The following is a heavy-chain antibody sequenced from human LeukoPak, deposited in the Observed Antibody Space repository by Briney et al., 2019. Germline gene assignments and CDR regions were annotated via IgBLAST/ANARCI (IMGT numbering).Heavy chain of an antibody. D-gene: IGHD6-19*01. Sequence: GRSLRLSCAASGFTFSSYGMHWVRQAPGKGLGWVAAIWYDGSNKCYADSVKGRFTISRYNSKNTLYLQMNSLRGEDTAVYYCARDMLAVAGTRYYYYGMDVWGQGTTVTVSS. V-gene: IGHV3-33*01. CDR3: ARDMLAVAGTRYYYYGMDV. CDR1: GFTFSSYG. CDR2: IWYDGSNK. J-gene: IGHJ6*02.